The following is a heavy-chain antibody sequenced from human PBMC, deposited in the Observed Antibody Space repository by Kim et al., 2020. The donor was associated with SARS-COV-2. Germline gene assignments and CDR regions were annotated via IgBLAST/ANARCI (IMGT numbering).Heavy chain of an antibody. V-gene: IGHV3-23*01. J-gene: IGHJ4*02. Sequence: GKGRFTISRDNSKNTLYLQMNSLRAEDTAVYYCAKVKNYYDSSGYWDFDYWGQGTLVTVSS. CDR3: AKVKNYYDSSGYWDFDY. D-gene: IGHD3-22*01.